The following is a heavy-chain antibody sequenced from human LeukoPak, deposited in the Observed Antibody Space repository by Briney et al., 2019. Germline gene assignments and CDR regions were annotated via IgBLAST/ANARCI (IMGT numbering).Heavy chain of an antibody. CDR2: IYHSGST. Sequence: SETLSLTCTVSGYSISSGYYWGWIRQPPGKGLEWIGSIYHSGSTYYTPSIKSRVTTAEDTSKHQSSLKMSSVTAADTAVYFCARGLTYYYDSSSYAFDSWGQGALVTVSS. D-gene: IGHD3-22*01. J-gene: IGHJ4*02. CDR1: GYSISSGYY. V-gene: IGHV4-38-2*02. CDR3: ARGLTYYYDSSSYAFDS.